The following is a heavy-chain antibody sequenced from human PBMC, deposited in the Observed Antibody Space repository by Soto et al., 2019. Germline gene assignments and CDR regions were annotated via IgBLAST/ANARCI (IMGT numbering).Heavy chain of an antibody. V-gene: IGHV4-34*01. CDR1: GGSFSGYY. CDR3: ARILGDWNYVDY. D-gene: IGHD2-21*02. Sequence: SETLSLTCAVYGGSFSGYYWSWIRQPPGKGLERIGEINHSGSTNYNPSLKSRVTISVDTSKNQFSLKLSSVTAADTAVYYCARILGDWNYVDYWGQGTLVTVSS. CDR2: INHSGST. J-gene: IGHJ4*02.